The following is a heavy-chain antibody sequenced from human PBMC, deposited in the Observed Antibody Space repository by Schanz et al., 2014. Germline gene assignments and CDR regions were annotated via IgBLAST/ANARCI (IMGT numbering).Heavy chain of an antibody. D-gene: IGHD3-22*01. CDR3: AKDLPSDYYIAY. CDR1: GFTFSNYN. Sequence: EVQLVESGGGLVQPGGSLRLSCEASGFTFSNYNMNWVRQAPGKGLEWVSYISRSSSTIYYADSVKGRFTISRDNSKNTLYLQMNSLRAEDTAVYYCAKDLPSDYYIAYWGQGTLVTVSS. V-gene: IGHV3-48*01. J-gene: IGHJ4*02. CDR2: ISRSSSTI.